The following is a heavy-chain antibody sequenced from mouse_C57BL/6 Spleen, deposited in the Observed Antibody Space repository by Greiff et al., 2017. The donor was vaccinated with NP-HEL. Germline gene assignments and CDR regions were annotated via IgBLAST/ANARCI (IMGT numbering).Heavy chain of an antibody. J-gene: IGHJ4*01. CDR1: GFTFSSYA. CDR3: ARDRALRAMDY. Sequence: EVKLQESGGGLVKPGGSLKLSCAASGFTFSSYAMSWVRQTPEKRLEWVATISDGGSYTYYPDNVKGRFTISRDNAKNNLYLQMSHLKSEDTAMYYCARDRALRAMDYWGQGTSVTVSS. V-gene: IGHV5-4*01. CDR2: ISDGGSYT. D-gene: IGHD2-12*01.